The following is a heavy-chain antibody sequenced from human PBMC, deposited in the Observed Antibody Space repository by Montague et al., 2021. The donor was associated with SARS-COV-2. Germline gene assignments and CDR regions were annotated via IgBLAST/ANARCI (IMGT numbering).Heavy chain of an antibody. CDR1: GSSISSETHY. V-gene: IGHV4-61*01. D-gene: IGHD6-13*01. CDR3: ARAGQQLARYYYYGMDV. J-gene: IGHJ6*02. CDR2: IYYSGSN. Sequence: SETLSLTCTVSGSSISSETHYWGWIRQPPGKGLEWIGYIYYSGSNNYNPSLKSRVTISVDTSKNQFSLKLSSVTAADTAVYYCARAGQQLARYYYYGMDVWGQGTTVTVSS.